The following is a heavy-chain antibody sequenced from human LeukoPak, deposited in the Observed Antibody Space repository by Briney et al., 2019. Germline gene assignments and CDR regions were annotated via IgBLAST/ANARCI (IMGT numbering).Heavy chain of an antibody. J-gene: IGHJ4*02. CDR1: GVTLSTYA. D-gene: IGHD4-11*01. V-gene: IGHV3-23*01. Sequence: PGGSLRLSCAASGVTLSTYAMSWARQAPGKGLEWVSGISSSGSGDNTYYADSVKGRFTISRDSSKNTLFLHMNTLRAEDTAIYYCAKRSGVYSDNSGVFDYWGQGSLVTVSS. CDR3: AKRSGVYSDNSGVFDY. CDR2: ISSSGSGDNT.